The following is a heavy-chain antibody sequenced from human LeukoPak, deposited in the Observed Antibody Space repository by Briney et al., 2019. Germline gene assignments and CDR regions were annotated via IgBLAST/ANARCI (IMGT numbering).Heavy chain of an antibody. V-gene: IGHV1-2*02. J-gene: IGHJ5*02. CDR1: GYTFTGYY. CDR3: ARDPTTMVRGVIITAWFDP. Sequence: GASVKVSCKASGYTFTGYYMHWVRQAPGQGLEWTGWINPNSGGTNYAQKFQGRVTMTRDTSISTAYMELSRLRSDDTAVYYCARDPTTMVRGVIITAWFDPWGQGTLVTVSS. D-gene: IGHD3-10*01. CDR2: INPNSGGT.